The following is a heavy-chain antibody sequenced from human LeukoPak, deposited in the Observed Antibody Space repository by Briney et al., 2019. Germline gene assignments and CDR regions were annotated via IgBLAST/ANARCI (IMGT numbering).Heavy chain of an antibody. V-gene: IGHV3-21*01. Sequence: PGGSLRLSCAASGFPFTSYPMNWVRQAPGKGLEWVSSMSSTSDYIHYADSVKGRFTISRDNADNSLFPQMNSLRAEDTAVYYCARDRSGYIYFWGQGTLVTVSS. CDR1: GFPFTSYP. CDR3: ARDRSGYIYF. J-gene: IGHJ4*02. CDR2: MSSTSDYI. D-gene: IGHD3-22*01.